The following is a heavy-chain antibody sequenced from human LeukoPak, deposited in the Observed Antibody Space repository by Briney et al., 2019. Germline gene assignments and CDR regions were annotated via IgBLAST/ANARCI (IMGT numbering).Heavy chain of an antibody. CDR3: ARQQWTWYFDY. J-gene: IGHJ4*02. CDR2: INHSGST. V-gene: IGHV4-34*01. D-gene: IGHD6-19*01. CDR1: GGSFSGYY. Sequence: SETLSLTCAVYGGSFSGYYWSWIRQPPGKGLEWIGEINHSGSTNYNPSLKSRVTISVDTSKNQFSLKLSSVTAADTAVYYCARQQWTWYFDYWGQGTLVTVFS.